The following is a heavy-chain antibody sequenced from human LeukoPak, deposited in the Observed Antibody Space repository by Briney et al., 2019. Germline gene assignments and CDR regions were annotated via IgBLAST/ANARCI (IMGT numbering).Heavy chain of an antibody. V-gene: IGHV4-59*01. CDR1: GVFTSSYY. J-gene: IGHJ4*02. CDR2: IYYSWSA. Sequence: SETMSLSCSFGGVFTSSYYCCLLRKPRGGGLGWVGYIYYSWSANYNPSLKSRVTISVDTSKNQFSLKLGSVTAADTAVYYCAREIDGYNYRYFDYGGQGTLVTVSS. CDR3: AREIDGYNYRYFDY. D-gene: IGHD5-24*01.